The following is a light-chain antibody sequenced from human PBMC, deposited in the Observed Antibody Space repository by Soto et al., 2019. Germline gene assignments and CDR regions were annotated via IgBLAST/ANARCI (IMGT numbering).Light chain of an antibody. J-gene: IGKJ1*01. V-gene: IGKV4-1*01. Sequence: DIVMTQSPASLAVSLGERATINCKSSQSVLYSSNNKNYLAWYQQKPVQPPKLLIYWASTREAGVPDRFSGSCSGTDFTLTSSRLQAEDVAFYYCQQYYSTPRTFGQGTKVEIK. CDR2: WAS. CDR1: QSVLYSSNNKNY. CDR3: QQYYSTPRT.